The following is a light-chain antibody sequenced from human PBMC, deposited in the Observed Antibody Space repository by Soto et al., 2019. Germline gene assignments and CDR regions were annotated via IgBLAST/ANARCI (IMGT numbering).Light chain of an antibody. CDR2: GAS. CDR1: QSVSSN. Sequence: EIVMAQSPATLSVSPGERATLSCRASQSVSSNLAWYQQKPGQAPRLLIYGASTRATGIPARFSGSESGTEFTLTISSLQSEDFAVYYCQQYNNWPPYSFGQGTKREIK. CDR3: QQYNNWPPYS. J-gene: IGKJ2*01. V-gene: IGKV3-15*01.